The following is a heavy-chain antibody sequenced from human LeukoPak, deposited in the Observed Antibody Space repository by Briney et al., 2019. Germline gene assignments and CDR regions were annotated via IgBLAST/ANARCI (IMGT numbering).Heavy chain of an antibody. D-gene: IGHD6-19*01. Sequence: PGGSLSLSCAASGFPFSNYAMCWVRQAPGKGLEWVSLISGSGGGTYYADSVKGRFTISRDNSKNTLYLQMNSLRAEDTAVYYCAKDLGTYSSGWLVYWGQGTLVTVSS. CDR1: GFPFSNYA. CDR3: AKDLGTYSSGWLVY. V-gene: IGHV3-23*01. CDR2: ISGSGGGT. J-gene: IGHJ4*02.